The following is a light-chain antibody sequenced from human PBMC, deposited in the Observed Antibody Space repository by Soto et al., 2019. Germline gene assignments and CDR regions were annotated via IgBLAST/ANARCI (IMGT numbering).Light chain of an antibody. CDR2: DAS. CDR1: QSVSTY. V-gene: IGKV3-11*01. J-gene: IGKJ2*01. Sequence: EIVLTQSPVTLSLSPGERATLSCRAGQSVSTYLAWYQHKPGQAPRLLMYDASNRAAGIPARFSGSGSGTDFTLTLSTLEPEDFAVYYCQQRNNWPRTFGQGTKLENK. CDR3: QQRNNWPRT.